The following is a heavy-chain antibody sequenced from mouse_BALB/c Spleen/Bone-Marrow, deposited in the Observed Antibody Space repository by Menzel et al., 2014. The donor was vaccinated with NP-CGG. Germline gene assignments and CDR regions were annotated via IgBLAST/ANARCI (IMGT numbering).Heavy chain of an antibody. V-gene: IGHV1-20*02. Sequence: DVQLQESGPELVKPGASVKISCKASGYSFTGYFMNWVMQSHGKSLEWIGRINPYNGDTFYNQKFKGKATLTVDKSSSTAHRRLRSLASEDSAVYYCAREGGYYFGSNPYFDVGGAGTTVTVSS. D-gene: IGHD1-1*01. CDR2: INPYNGDT. CDR3: AREGGYYFGSNPYFDV. CDR1: GYSFTGYF. J-gene: IGHJ1*01.